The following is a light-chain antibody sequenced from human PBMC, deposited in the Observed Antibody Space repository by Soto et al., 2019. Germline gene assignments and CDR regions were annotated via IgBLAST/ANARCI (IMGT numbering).Light chain of an antibody. CDR2: EVS. J-gene: IGLJ1*01. CDR3: NSYTSSSTYV. CDR1: SSDVGNYNR. Sequence: QSVLARPPSVSGSPGQSVTISCTGTSSDVGNYNRVSWYQQPPGTAPKLMIYEVSNRPSGVPDRFSGSKSGNTASLTISGLQAEDEADYYCNSYTSSSTYVFGTGTKVTVL. V-gene: IGLV2-18*02.